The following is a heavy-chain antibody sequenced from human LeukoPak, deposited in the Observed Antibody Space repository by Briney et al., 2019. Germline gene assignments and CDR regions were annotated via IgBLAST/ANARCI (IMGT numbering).Heavy chain of an antibody. CDR1: DDSISSGIYY. CDR3: ARENYDSSGLTTEGMDV. D-gene: IGHD3-22*01. J-gene: IGHJ6*02. V-gene: IGHV4-61*01. Sequence: SETLSLTCTVSDDSISSGIYYWSWIRQPPGKGLEWIGYIYYSGSTNYNPSLKSRVTISVDTSKNQFSLKLSSVTAADTAVYYCARENYDSSGLTTEGMDVWGQGTTVTVSS. CDR2: IYYSGST.